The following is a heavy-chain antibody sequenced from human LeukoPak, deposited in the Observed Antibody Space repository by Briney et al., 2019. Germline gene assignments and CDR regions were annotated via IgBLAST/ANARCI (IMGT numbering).Heavy chain of an antibody. CDR1: GFTFDDYA. V-gene: IGHV3-43*02. Sequence: SGGSLRLSCAASGFTFDDYAMHWVRQAPGKGLEWVSLISGDGGSTYYADSVKGRFTISRDNSKNTLYLQMNSLRAEDTAVYYCAKESYIVVVVAATRSHFDYWGQGTLVTVSS. CDR3: AKESYIVVVVAATRSHFDY. D-gene: IGHD2-15*01. CDR2: ISGDGGST. J-gene: IGHJ4*02.